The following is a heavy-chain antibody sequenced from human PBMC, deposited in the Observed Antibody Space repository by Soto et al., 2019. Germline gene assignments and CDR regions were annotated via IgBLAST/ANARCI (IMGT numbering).Heavy chain of an antibody. CDR3: ARGEDGYNAPFDY. D-gene: IGHD5-12*01. V-gene: IGHV4-39*01. Sequence: QLQLQESGPGLVKPSETLSLTCTVSGGSISSSSYYWGWIRQPPGKGLEWIGSIYYGGSTYYNPSLKSRVTISVDTSKNQFSLKLSSVTAADTAVYYCARGEDGYNAPFDYWGQGTLVTVSS. J-gene: IGHJ4*02. CDR2: IYYGGST. CDR1: GGSISSSSYY.